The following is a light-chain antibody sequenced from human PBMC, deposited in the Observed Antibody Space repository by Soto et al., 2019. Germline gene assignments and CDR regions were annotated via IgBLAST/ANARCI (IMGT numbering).Light chain of an antibody. V-gene: IGKV3-20*01. Sequence: ETVLTQSPGTLSLSPGERATLSCRASQSIRSNYLAWYRQTPGQAPRLLIYGASNRATGIPDRFSGSGSGTHFTLIIIRLEPEDFPLYYCQHYRRSPWTFGQGTKLEIK. CDR2: GAS. CDR3: QHYRRSPWT. J-gene: IGKJ1*01. CDR1: QSIRSNY.